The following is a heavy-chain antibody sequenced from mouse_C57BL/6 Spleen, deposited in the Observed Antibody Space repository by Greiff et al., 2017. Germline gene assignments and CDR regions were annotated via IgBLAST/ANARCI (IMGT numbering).Heavy chain of an antibody. J-gene: IGHJ1*03. CDR1: GYTFTSYW. D-gene: IGHD2-2*01. CDR3: ARRPYGYDGGLYWYFDV. V-gene: IGHV1-61*01. CDR2: IYPSDSET. Sequence: QVQLQQPGAELVRPGSSVKLSCKASGYTFTSYWMDWVKQRPGQGLEWIGNIYPSDSETHYNQKFQDKATLTVDKSSSPAYMQLSSLTSEDSAVYYCARRPYGYDGGLYWYFDVWGTGTTVTVSS.